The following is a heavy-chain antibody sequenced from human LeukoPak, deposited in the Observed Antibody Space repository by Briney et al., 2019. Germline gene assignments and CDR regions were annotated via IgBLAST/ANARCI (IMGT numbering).Heavy chain of an antibody. D-gene: IGHD3-16*01. V-gene: IGHV1-2*06. CDR1: GYTFTGYY. J-gene: IGHJ4*02. Sequence: PWASVKVSCKASGYTFTGYYMHWVRQAPGQGLEWMGRINPNSGGTNYAQKFQGRVTMTRDTSTSTVYMELSSLRSEDTAVYYCARGLSSLHIKGEFDYWGQGTLVTVSS. CDR3: ARGLSSLHIKGEFDY. CDR2: INPNSGGT.